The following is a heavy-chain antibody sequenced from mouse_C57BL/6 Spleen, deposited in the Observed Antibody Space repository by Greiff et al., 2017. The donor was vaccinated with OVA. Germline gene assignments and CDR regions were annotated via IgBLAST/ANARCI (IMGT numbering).Heavy chain of an antibody. CDR2: IYPGDGDT. J-gene: IGHJ4*01. CDR3: ARSTYYGNYDYAMDY. CDR1: GYAFSSSW. Sequence: VKLMESGPELVKPGASVKISCKASGYAFSSSWMNWVKQRPGKGLEWIGRIYPGDGDTNYNGKFKGKATLTADKSSSTAYMQLSSLTSEDAAVYCCARSTYYGNYDYAMDYWGQGTSVTVSS. V-gene: IGHV1-82*01. D-gene: IGHD2-10*01.